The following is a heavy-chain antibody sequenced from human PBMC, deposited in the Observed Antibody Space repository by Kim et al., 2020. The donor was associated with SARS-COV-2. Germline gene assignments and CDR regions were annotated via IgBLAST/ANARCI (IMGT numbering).Heavy chain of an antibody. CDR3: AGLDGSVCLGDYYYYG. CDR1: GGSISSSNW. D-gene: IGHD3-10*01. CDR2: IYHSGST. V-gene: IGHV4-4*02. J-gene: IGHJ6*01. Sequence: SETLSLTCAVSGGSISSSNWWSWVRQPPGKGLEWIGEIYHSGSTNYNPSLKSRVTISVDKSKNQSSRKLSAVTAAYTAVYYCAGLDGSVCLGDYYYYG.